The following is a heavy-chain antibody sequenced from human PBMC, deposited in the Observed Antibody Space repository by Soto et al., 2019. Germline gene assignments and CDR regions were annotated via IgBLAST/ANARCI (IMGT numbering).Heavy chain of an antibody. CDR3: AKDRDYYDSSGFDF. Sequence: GGSLRLSCAASGFTFSSYALGWVRQAPGKGLEWVPTIIGSGGSTYYADSVRGRFTISRDKSRNSLYLQMNNLRAEDTAIYYCAKDRDYYDSSGFDFWGQGTLVTV. J-gene: IGHJ4*02. CDR2: IIGSGGST. D-gene: IGHD3-22*01. V-gene: IGHV3-23*01. CDR1: GFTFSSYA.